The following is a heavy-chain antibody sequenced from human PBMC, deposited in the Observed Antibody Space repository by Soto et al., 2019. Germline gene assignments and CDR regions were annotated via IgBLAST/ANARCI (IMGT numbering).Heavy chain of an antibody. J-gene: IGHJ4*02. Sequence: SETLSLTCTASGDTISSYYWSWIRQPPGKGLEWIGYIQNDATTNYNPSLKGRVTISVDTSKNQFSLKGSSVTAADTAVYYCASDLVQERWLHDKRFDAWGRGTLVTVSS. CDR2: IQNDATT. CDR3: ASDLVQERWLHDKRFDA. D-gene: IGHD5-12*01. V-gene: IGHV4-59*01. CDR1: GDTISSYY.